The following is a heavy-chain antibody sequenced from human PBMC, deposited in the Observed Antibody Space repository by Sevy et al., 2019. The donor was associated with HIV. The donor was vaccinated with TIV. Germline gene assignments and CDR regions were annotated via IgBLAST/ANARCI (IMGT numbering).Heavy chain of an antibody. D-gene: IGHD4-17*01. Sequence: SETLPLTCAVSGGSISSGIYSWNWIRQPPGKGLEWIGYIYHEGSTYYNPSLRSRVTISIDTSKNQFSLKLKSVTAADTAIYYCVRDSGDYPYYFDLWGQGTLVTVSS. J-gene: IGHJ4*02. CDR2: IYHEGST. CDR3: VRDSGDYPYYFDL. CDR1: GGSISSGIYS. V-gene: IGHV4-30-2*01.